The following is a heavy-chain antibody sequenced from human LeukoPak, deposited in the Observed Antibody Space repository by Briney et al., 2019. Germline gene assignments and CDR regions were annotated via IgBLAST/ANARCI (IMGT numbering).Heavy chain of an antibody. CDR3: ARADSMSGAFDI. Sequence: PGGTLRLSCAASGITVSTNYMSWVRQAPAKGLEWVSIIYSDGATFYADSVKGRFTISRDNAKNSLYLQMNSLRAEDTAVYYCARADSMSGAFDIWGQGTMVTVSS. J-gene: IGHJ3*02. CDR1: GITVSTNY. CDR2: IYSDGAT. D-gene: IGHD2/OR15-2a*01. V-gene: IGHV3-53*01.